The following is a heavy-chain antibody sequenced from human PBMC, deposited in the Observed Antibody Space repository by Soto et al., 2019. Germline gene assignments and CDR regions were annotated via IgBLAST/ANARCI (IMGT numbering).Heavy chain of an antibody. J-gene: IGHJ4*02. CDR1: NFSISSGYY. CDR2: IYHTGHT. D-gene: IGHD3-16*01. V-gene: IGHV4-38-2*02. Sequence: AWETLSLTCTVSNFSISSGYYWGWIRQPPGKGLEWIATIYHTGHTYYNPSLKSRLAISIDTSKNQFSLKLSSVTAADTAVYFCAREGGESSDGLYYFDSWGQGSLVTVS. CDR3: AREGGESSDGLYYFDS.